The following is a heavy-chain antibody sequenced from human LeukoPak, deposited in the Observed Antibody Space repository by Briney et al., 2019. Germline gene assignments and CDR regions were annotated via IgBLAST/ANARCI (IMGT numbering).Heavy chain of an antibody. J-gene: IGHJ1*01. D-gene: IGHD6-13*01. CDR1: GGSISSTSYY. V-gene: IGHV4-39*01. CDR3: ARREYSSWKTRHEYFQH. Sequence: KASETLSLTCIVSGGSISSTSYYWGWIRQPPGKGLEWIGNIFYSGNTDYNPSLKSRVTMSVDTSKNQFSLKLSSVTAADTAVYYCARREYSSWKTRHEYFQHWGQGTLVTVSS. CDR2: IFYSGNT.